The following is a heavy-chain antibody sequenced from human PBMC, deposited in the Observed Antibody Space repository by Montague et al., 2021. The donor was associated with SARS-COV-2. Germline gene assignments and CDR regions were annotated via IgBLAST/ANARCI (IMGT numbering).Heavy chain of an antibody. CDR2: IFYSGTT. CDR1: GASISSSENS. D-gene: IGHD3-16*02. CDR3: ARHVTFGGVVVALDY. Sequence: SETLSLTCTVSGASISSSENSWGWIRQSPGKGLEWFGCIFYSGTTYFNPSLRSRIAISVDTSKNQFSLKVTSVTAADTAVYYCARHVTFGGVVVALDYWGQGHLVSVSS. J-gene: IGHJ4*02. V-gene: IGHV4-39*01.